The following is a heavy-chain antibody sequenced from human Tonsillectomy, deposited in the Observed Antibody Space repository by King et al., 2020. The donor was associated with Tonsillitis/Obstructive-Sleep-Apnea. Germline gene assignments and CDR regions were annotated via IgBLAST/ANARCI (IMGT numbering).Heavy chain of an antibody. CDR2: IIPIFGTA. V-gene: IGHV1-69*12. CDR1: GGTFSSYA. Sequence: QLVQSGAEVKKPGSSVKVSCKASGGTFSSYAISWVRQAPGQGLEWMGGIIPIFGTANYAQKLQGRVTITADESTSTAYMELSSLRSEDTAVYYCARDPAITMVRGVISGLDYWGQGTLVTVSS. CDR3: ARDPAITMVRGVISGLDY. J-gene: IGHJ4*02. D-gene: IGHD3-10*01.